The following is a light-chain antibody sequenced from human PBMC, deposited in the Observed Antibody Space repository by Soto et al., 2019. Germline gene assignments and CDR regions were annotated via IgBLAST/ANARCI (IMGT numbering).Light chain of an antibody. J-gene: IGLJ2*01. V-gene: IGLV1-44*01. CDR2: SNN. CDR1: RSNIGSNT. Sequence: QLVLTQPPSASGTPGQRVTISCSGTRSNIGSNTVHWYQQLPGTAPKLVIYSNNQRSSGVPDRFSASKSDTSASLAISGLQSEDEADYSCASWDDSLNGPVFGGGTKLTVL. CDR3: ASWDDSLNGPV.